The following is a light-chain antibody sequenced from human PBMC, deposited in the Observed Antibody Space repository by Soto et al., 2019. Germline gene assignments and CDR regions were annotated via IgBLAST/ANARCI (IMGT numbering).Light chain of an antibody. Sequence: QSVLTQPPSASGTPGQRVTISCSGSSSDIGSNTVHWYQQVPGTAPKLLIYSNDQRPSGVPDRFSGSKSGTSASLAISGLQSEDEADYYCTAWDDSLNGYVFGTGTKLTVL. CDR1: SSDIGSNT. CDR2: SND. J-gene: IGLJ1*01. CDR3: TAWDDSLNGYV. V-gene: IGLV1-44*01.